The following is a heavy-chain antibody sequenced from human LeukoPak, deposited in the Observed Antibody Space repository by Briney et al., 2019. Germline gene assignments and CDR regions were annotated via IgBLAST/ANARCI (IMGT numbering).Heavy chain of an antibody. V-gene: IGHV4-59*01. CDR1: GGSISSYY. CDR3: ARSPMVLYYFDY. J-gene: IGHJ4*02. D-gene: IGHD3-10*01. Sequence: EPSETLSLTCTVSGGSISSYYWSWIRQPPGKGLEWIGYIYYSGSTNYNPSLKSRVTISVDTSKNQFSLKLSSVTAADTAVYYCARSPMVLYYFDYWGQGTLVTVSS. CDR2: IYYSGST.